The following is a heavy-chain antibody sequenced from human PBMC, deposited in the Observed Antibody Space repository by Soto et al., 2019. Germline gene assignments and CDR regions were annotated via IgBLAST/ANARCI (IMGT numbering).Heavy chain of an antibody. Sequence: SETLSLTCTVSGGSISSSSHYWRWIRQPPGKGLEWIGSIYYSVSTYYNPSLKSRVTTSVDTTKNQFSLRLSSVTAADTAVYYCARGIYSYAYYFDYWGQGTLVTVSS. V-gene: IGHV4-39*01. D-gene: IGHD5-18*01. CDR3: ARGIYSYAYYFDY. J-gene: IGHJ4*02. CDR2: IYYSVST. CDR1: GGSISSSSHY.